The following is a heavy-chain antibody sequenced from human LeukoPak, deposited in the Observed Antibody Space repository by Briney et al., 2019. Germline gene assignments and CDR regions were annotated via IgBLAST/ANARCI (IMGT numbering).Heavy chain of an antibody. CDR1: GYSFRSFW. CDR2: IDPDDSET. V-gene: IGHV5-51*01. J-gene: IGHJ4*02. D-gene: IGHD6-19*01. CDR3: ARTGYTSGWYVGSFDY. Sequence: GESLKISCKASGYSFRSFWIGWVRQMPGKGLEWMGVIDPDDSETRYSPSFQGQVTISADKSISTAYLQWSSLKASDTAMYYCARTGYTSGWYVGSFDYWGQGTLVTVSS.